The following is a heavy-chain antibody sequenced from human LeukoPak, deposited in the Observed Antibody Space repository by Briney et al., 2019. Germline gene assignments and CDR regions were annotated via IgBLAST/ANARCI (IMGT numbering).Heavy chain of an antibody. D-gene: IGHD3-3*01. CDR2: IKQEGGEK. CDR1: GFTFSNYW. J-gene: IGHJ4*02. Sequence: GGSMRLACAVYGFTFSNYWMSWVRQAPGEGLEWVATIKQEGGEKYYVDSVKGRFTISRDNAKNSLYLQLNSLRAEDTAVYYCARFGDFWSGYYGDYWGQGTLVTVSS. V-gene: IGHV3-7*01. CDR3: ARFGDFWSGYYGDY.